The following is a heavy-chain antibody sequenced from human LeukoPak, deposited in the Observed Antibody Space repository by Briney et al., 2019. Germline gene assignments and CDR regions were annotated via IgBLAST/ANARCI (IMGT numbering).Heavy chain of an antibody. D-gene: IGHD5-12*01. CDR1: GGSISSGGYS. Sequence: SQTLSLTCAVSGGSISSGGYSWSWIRQPPGKGLEWIGYIYHSGSTYYNPSLKSRVTISVDRSKNQFSLKLSSVTAADTAVYYCARARSVVATTPRWFDPWGQGTLVTVSS. V-gene: IGHV4-30-2*01. J-gene: IGHJ5*02. CDR2: IYHSGST. CDR3: ARARSVVATTPRWFDP.